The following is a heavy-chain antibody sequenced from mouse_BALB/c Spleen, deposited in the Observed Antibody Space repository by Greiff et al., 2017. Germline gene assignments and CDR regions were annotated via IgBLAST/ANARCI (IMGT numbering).Heavy chain of an antibody. V-gene: IGHV5-17*02. CDR2: ISSGSSTI. Sequence: EVKLVESGGGLVQPGGSRKLSCAASGFTFSSFGMHWVRQAPEKGLEWVAYISSGSSTIYYADTVKGRFTISRDNPKNTLFLQMTSLRSEDTAMYHCARNYRYDGYYFDYWGQGTTLTVSS. CDR1: GFTFSSFG. CDR3: ARNYRYDGYYFDY. J-gene: IGHJ2*01. D-gene: IGHD2-14*01.